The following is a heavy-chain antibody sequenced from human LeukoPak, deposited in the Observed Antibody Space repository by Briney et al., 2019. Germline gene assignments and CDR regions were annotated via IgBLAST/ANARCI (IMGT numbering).Heavy chain of an antibody. CDR2: IIPIFGTA. Sequence: ASVKVSCKASGGTFSSYAISWVRQAPGQGLEWMGGIIPIFGTANYAQKFQGRVTITADESTSTAYMELSSLRSEDTAVYYCASGSYWGNHWFDPWGQGTLVTVSS. CDR1: GGTFSSYA. J-gene: IGHJ5*02. D-gene: IGHD1-26*01. CDR3: ASGSYWGNHWFDP. V-gene: IGHV1-69*13.